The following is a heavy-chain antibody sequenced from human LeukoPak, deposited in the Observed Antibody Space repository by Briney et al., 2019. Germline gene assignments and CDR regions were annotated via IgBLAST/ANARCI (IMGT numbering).Heavy chain of an antibody. CDR2: INPNSGGT. Sequence: ASVKVSCKASGYTSTGYYMHWVRQAPGQGLEWMGWINPNSGGTNYAQKFQGWVTMTRDTSISTAYMELSRLRSDDTAVYYCARDTAAAGTNRYYYYGMDVWGQGTTVTVSS. CDR3: ARDTAAAGTNRYYYYGMDV. D-gene: IGHD6-13*01. V-gene: IGHV1-2*04. CDR1: GYTSTGYY. J-gene: IGHJ6*02.